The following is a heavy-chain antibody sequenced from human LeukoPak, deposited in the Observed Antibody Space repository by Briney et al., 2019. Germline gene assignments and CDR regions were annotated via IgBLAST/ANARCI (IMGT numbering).Heavy chain of an antibody. Sequence: GRSLRLSCAASGVTFSSSDMHWVRQAPGKGLEWVAVISYDATNKYYADSVKGRFTLSRDNSKNTLYLQTNTLRDEDTAVYYCAKASSNYFYYFEYWGQGTLVTVSS. V-gene: IGHV3-30*18. CDR1: GVTFSSSD. CDR2: ISYDATNK. D-gene: IGHD2/OR15-2a*01. CDR3: AKASSNYFYYFEY. J-gene: IGHJ4*02.